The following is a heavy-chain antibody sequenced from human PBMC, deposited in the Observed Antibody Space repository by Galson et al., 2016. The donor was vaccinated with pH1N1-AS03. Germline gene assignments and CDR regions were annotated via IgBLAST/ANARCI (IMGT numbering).Heavy chain of an antibody. CDR3: AKDHSNFYGMDV. D-gene: IGHD4-11*01. CDR1: GFSFSSYG. J-gene: IGHJ6*02. Sequence: LRLSCAASGFSFSSYGMHWARQAPGKGLEWVAFIPYDGNNKYYSDSVKGRFTISRDNSKNTVYLQMNSLRAEDTAVYYCAKDHSNFYGMDVWGQGTTVAVSS. CDR2: IPYDGNNK. V-gene: IGHV3-30*02.